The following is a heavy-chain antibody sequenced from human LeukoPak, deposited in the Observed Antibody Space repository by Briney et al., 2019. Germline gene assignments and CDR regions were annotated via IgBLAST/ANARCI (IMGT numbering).Heavy chain of an antibody. CDR2: INHSGST. J-gene: IGHJ4*02. V-gene: IGHV4-34*01. Sequence: SETLSLTCVVYGGPFGVYYWSWVRQPPGKGLEWIGEINHSGSTNYNPSLKSRVTISVDTSKNHFSLKLSSVTAADTAVYYCAGPGAGDLNYWGQGTLVTVSS. CDR3: AGPGAGDLNY. CDR1: GGPFGVYY. D-gene: IGHD3-10*01.